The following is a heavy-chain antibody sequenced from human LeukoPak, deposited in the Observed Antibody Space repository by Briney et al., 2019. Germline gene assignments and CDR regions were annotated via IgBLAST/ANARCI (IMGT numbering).Heavy chain of an antibody. CDR1: GFTFSSYG. CDR2: ISYDGSNK. D-gene: IGHD3-16*01. V-gene: IGHV3-30*18. CDR3: AKAPYCDYVPLSLPFDY. J-gene: IGHJ4*02. Sequence: GGSLRLSCAASGFTFSSYGMHWVRQAPGKGLEWVAVISYDGSNKYYADSVKGRFTISRGNSKNTLYLQMNSLRAEDSAVYYCAKAPYCDYVPLSLPFDYWGQGTLVTVSS.